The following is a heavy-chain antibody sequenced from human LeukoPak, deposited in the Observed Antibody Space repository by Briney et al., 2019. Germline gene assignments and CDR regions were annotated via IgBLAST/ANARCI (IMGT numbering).Heavy chain of an antibody. Sequence: PGGSLRLSCAASGFTFSSYSMNWVRQAPGKGLEWVSYISSSSSTIYYADSVKGRFTISRDNSEDTLYLQMNSLRAEDTAVYYCVRDPSGSGFAFDSWGQGALVTVSS. CDR2: ISSSSSTI. CDR1: GFTFSSYS. J-gene: IGHJ4*02. D-gene: IGHD1-1*01. V-gene: IGHV3-48*01. CDR3: VRDPSGSGFAFDS.